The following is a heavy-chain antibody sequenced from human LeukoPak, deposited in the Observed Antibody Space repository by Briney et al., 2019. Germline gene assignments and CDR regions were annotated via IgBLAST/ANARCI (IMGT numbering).Heavy chain of an antibody. CDR2: ISGSGGST. CDR1: GFTFSSYA. CDR3: AKDPRLDSGGWYLYFDF. V-gene: IGHV3-23*01. J-gene: IGHJ4*02. D-gene: IGHD6-19*01. Sequence: KSGGSLRLSCAASGFTFSSYAMSWVRQAPGKGLEWVSAISGSGGSTYYADSVKGRFTISRDNSKNTLYLQTNSLRAEDTAVYYCAKDPRLDSGGWYLYFDFWGQGTLVTVSS.